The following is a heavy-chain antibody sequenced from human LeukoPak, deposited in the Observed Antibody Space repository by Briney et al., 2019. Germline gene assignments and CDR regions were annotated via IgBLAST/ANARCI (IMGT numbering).Heavy chain of an antibody. CDR3: ARDAAMVGTWFDP. J-gene: IGHJ5*02. CDR1: GGSISSYY. D-gene: IGHD5-18*01. Sequence: PSETLSLTCTVSGGSISSYYWSWIRQPPGKGLEWIGYIYYSGSTNYNPSLKSRVTISVDTSKNQFSLKLSSVTAVDTAVYYCARDAAMVGTWFDPWGQGTLVTVSS. V-gene: IGHV4-59*01. CDR2: IYYSGST.